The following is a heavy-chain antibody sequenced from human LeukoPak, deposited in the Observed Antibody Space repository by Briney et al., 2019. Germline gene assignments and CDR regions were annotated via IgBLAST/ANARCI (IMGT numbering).Heavy chain of an antibody. CDR3: ARDGTTDGIFDY. V-gene: IGHV4-59*01. CDR2: IYYSGST. Sequence: KPSETLSLTCTVSGGSISSYYWSWIRQPPGKGLEWIGYIYYSGSTNYNPSLKSRVTISVDTSKNQFSLKLSSVTAADTAVYYCARDGTTDGIFDYWGQGTLVTVSS. J-gene: IGHJ4*02. CDR1: GGSISSYY. D-gene: IGHD1-7*01.